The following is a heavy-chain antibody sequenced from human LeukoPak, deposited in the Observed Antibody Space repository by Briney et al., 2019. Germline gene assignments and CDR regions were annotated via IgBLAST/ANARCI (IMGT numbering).Heavy chain of an antibody. CDR2: IVGSGTST. J-gene: IGHJ4*02. V-gene: IGHV3-23*01. CDR3: ASHVLPTAIPAFDF. Sequence: GGSLRLSCAASGFTFSSYAMSWVRQAPGKGLEWVSGIVGSGTSTYYADSVKGRFTVSRDNSKNTLYLQMKSLRVEDTALYYCASHVLPTAIPAFDFWGQGALVTVSS. D-gene: IGHD2-2*02. CDR1: GFTFSSYA.